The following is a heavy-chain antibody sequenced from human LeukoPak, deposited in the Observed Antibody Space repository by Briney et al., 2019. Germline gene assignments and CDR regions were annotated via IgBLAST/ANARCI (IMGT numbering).Heavy chain of an antibody. CDR3: ARQDSSSWWEIDY. V-gene: IGHV4-39*01. CDR1: GGSISSSSYY. Sequence: TSETLSLTCTVSGGSISSSSYYWGWIRQPPGKGLEWIGSIYYSGSTYYNPSLKSRVTISVDTSKNQFSLKLSSVIAADTAVYFCARQDSSSWWEIDYWGQGTLVTVSS. CDR2: IYYSGST. J-gene: IGHJ4*02. D-gene: IGHD6-13*01.